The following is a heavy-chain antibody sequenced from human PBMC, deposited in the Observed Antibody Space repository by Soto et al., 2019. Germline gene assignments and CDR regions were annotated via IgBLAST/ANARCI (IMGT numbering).Heavy chain of an antibody. CDR1: GFTFSSYG. Sequence: GWSLRLSCAASGFTFSSYGMHLVRQAPGKGLEWVAFISYDGSNKYYADSVKGRFTISRDNSKNTLYLQMNSLRAEDTAVYYCATGTYYDFWSGYHSAFDIWGKGTMVTVSS. D-gene: IGHD3-3*01. V-gene: IGHV3-30*03. CDR3: ATGTYYDFWSGYHSAFDI. CDR2: ISYDGSNK. J-gene: IGHJ3*02.